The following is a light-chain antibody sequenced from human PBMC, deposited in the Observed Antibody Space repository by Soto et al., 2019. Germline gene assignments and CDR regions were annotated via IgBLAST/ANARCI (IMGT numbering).Light chain of an antibody. CDR1: SSDVGGYNY. Sequence: QSALTQPASVSGSPGQSITISCTGTSSDVGGYNYVSWYQQHPGKAPKLMIYDVSNRPSGVSNRFSGSKSGNTASLTISGLQAEDEAHYYCSSYTSSSTLGGVFGGGTKLTVL. V-gene: IGLV2-14*01. CDR2: DVS. J-gene: IGLJ2*01. CDR3: SSYTSSSTLGGV.